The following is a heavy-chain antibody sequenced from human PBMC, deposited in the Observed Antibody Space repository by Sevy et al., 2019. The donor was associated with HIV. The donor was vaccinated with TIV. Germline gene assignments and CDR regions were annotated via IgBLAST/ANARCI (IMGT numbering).Heavy chain of an antibody. V-gene: IGHV4-4*07. CDR2: INTSGST. CDR3: ARSNWVKATNGFSKSYYFDY. J-gene: IGHJ4*02. D-gene: IGHD7-27*01. CDR1: GDSFSSYF. Sequence: SETLSLTCTVSGDSFSSYFWAWIRQPAGKGLEWIGRINTSGSTNYNTSLKSRVTMSVDTSKSQFSLKVTSLTAADTAIYFCARSNWVKATNGFSKSYYFDYWGQGSLVTVSS.